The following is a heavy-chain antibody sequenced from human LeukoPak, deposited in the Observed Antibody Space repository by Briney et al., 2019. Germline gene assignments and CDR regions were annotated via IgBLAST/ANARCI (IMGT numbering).Heavy chain of an antibody. J-gene: IGHJ3*02. V-gene: IGHV1-2*06. D-gene: IGHD1-26*01. CDR1: GYIFTGYY. Sequence: GASVKVSCKASGYIFTGYYMHWVRQAPGQGLEWMGRINPNSGGTNYAQKFQGRVTMTRDTSISTAYMELSRLRSDDTAVYYCAREAVTGGATTNDAFDIWGQGTMVTVSS. CDR2: INPNSGGT. CDR3: AREAVTGGATTNDAFDI.